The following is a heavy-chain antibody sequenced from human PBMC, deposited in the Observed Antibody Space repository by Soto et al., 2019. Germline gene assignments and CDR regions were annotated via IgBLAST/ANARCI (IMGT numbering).Heavy chain of an antibody. CDR3: TRDYRSDSSGFTSYFDC. D-gene: IGHD6-19*01. Sequence: LRLSCTASVFTLGDYAMSWCRQAPGKGLEWVGFIRSKAYGGTTEYAASVKGRFTISRDDSKSIAYLQMNSLKTEDTAVYYCTRDYRSDSSGFTSYFDCFGRLTLVAFCS. V-gene: IGHV3-49*03. CDR1: VFTLGDYA. J-gene: IGHJ4*02. CDR2: IRSKAYGGTT.